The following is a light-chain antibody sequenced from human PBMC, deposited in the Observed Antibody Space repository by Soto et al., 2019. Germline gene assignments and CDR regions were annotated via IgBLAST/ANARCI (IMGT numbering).Light chain of an antibody. CDR2: GAY. J-gene: IGKJ1*01. CDR3: QPRSNWPRT. CDR1: QSVSSSY. V-gene: IGKV3D-20*02. Sequence: IVLTQSPGTLSLPPGERATLSGRASQSVSSSYLAWYQQKPGQAPRLLIYGAYSRATGITARFSGSGSGTDFPLTISSLEPEDFAVYYCQPRSNWPRTVGQGTKVEIK.